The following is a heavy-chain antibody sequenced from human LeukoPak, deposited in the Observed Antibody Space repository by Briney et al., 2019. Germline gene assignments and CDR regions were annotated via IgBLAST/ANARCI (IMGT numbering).Heavy chain of an antibody. CDR3: ARDPRYSASYSDLDY. Sequence: GGSLRLSCAASGFTFSDYAIHWVRQCPGKGLEYVSTISGNGGSTFYANSVKGRFTISRDNSKNTLYLQMGSLRAEDMAVYYCARDPRYSASYSDLDYWGQGTLVTVSS. CDR1: GFTFSDYA. V-gene: IGHV3-64*01. D-gene: IGHD1-26*01. J-gene: IGHJ4*02. CDR2: ISGNGGST.